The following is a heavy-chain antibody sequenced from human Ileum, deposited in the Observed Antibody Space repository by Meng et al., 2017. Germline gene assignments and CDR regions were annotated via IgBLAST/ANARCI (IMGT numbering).Heavy chain of an antibody. V-gene: IGHV4-4*02. CDR1: GESVTNNIW. D-gene: IGHD2-8*02. J-gene: IGHJ4*02. CDR3: AKAAWYCLEY. CDR2: IFSSGSN. Sequence: RPGLAKLSQTLFLTSDVSGESVTNNIWWGWVRQPPGKTLEWIGEIFSSGSNNYNPSLRTRVTISIDKSKNQISLSLMSVTAEDTDTYYCAKAAWYCLEYWRQGILVTVSS.